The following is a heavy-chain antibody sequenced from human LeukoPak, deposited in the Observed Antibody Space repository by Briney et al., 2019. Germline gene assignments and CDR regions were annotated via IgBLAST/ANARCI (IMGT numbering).Heavy chain of an antibody. V-gene: IGHV4-38-2*02. CDR2: IYHSGST. D-gene: IGHD3-16*01. CDR3: VRDALAHSEAFDI. CDR1: GYSISSDYY. Sequence: SETLSLTCTVSGYSISSDYYWGWIRQPPGKGLEWIASIYHSGSTYYNPSLKSRLTISVDTSKNQFSLRLSSVTAADTAVYYCVRDALAHSEAFDIWGQGTMVTVSS. J-gene: IGHJ3*02.